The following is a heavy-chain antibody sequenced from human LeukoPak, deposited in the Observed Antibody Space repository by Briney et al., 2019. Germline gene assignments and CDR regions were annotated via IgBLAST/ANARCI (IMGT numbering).Heavy chain of an antibody. D-gene: IGHD3-22*01. Sequence: SQTLSLTCTVSGGSISSGGYYWSWIRQHPGKGLEWIGYIYYSGSTYYNPSLKSRVTISVGTSKNQFSLKLSSVTAADTAVYYCARDSSGYYSPFGVWGQGTTVTVSS. CDR3: ARDSSGYYSPFGV. J-gene: IGHJ6*02. V-gene: IGHV4-31*03. CDR1: GGSISSGGYY. CDR2: IYYSGST.